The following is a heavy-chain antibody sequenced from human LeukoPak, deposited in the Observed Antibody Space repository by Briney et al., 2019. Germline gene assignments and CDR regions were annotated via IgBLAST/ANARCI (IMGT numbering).Heavy chain of an antibody. CDR1: GFNFDDYA. CDR3: TNGSPYHTGLDV. J-gene: IGHJ6*02. Sequence: GRSLRLSCAASGFNFDDYAMHWVRQVPGKGLEWVSGISRNSGSIGYAGYVKGRFTISRDNAKNSLYLQMDSLRTEDSALYYCTNGSPYHTGLDVWGQGTSVTVS. CDR2: ISRNSGSI. V-gene: IGHV3-9*01. D-gene: IGHD1-26*01.